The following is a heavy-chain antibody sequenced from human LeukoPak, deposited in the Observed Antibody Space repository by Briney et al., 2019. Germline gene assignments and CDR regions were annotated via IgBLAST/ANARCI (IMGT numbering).Heavy chain of an antibody. CDR3: ARDRSYDFWSGYYDAFDI. CDR2: ITWNSAKI. J-gene: IGHJ3*02. Sequence: GGSLRLSCAASGFMFEDYAMHWVRQGPGKALEWVAGITWNSAKIGYADSVKGRFTISRDNPKNSLYLQMNSLRAEDTAVYYCARDRSYDFWSGYYDAFDIWGQGTMVTVSS. V-gene: IGHV3-9*01. CDR1: GFMFEDYA. D-gene: IGHD3-3*01.